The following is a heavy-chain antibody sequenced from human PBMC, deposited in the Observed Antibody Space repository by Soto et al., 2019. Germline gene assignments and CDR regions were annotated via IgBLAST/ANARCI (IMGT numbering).Heavy chain of an antibody. J-gene: IGHJ4*02. CDR3: ARETHFIDY. CDR2: ISSTGTSM. CDR1: GITFSSYE. Sequence: VQLVESGGDLVQPGGSLRLSCAASGITFSSYEMNWVRQAPGKGLEWVSYISSTGTSMDYADSVKGRFTISSDNAKNSLHLQLNSLRDEDTAVYCWARETHFIDYWGQGTLVSVAA. V-gene: IGHV3-48*03.